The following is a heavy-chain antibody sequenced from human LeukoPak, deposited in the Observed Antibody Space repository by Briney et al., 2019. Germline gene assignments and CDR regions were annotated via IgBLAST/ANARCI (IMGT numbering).Heavy chain of an antibody. CDR2: INHSGST. D-gene: IGHD6-19*01. CDR3: ARGQWLVYFDY. V-gene: IGHV4-34*01. J-gene: IGHJ4*02. CDR1: GGSFSGYY. Sequence: SETLSLTCAVYGGSFSGYYWSWIRQPPGKGLEWIGEINHSGSTNYNPSLKSRVTISVDTSKNQFSLKLSSVTAADTAVYYCARGQWLVYFDYWGQGTLVTVSS.